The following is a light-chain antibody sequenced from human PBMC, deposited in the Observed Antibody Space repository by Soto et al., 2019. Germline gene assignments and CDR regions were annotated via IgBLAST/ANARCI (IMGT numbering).Light chain of an antibody. J-gene: IGKJ1*01. CDR3: QQYNSYWT. V-gene: IGKV1-5*03. CDR1: QSISSW. CDR2: KAS. Sequence: DIQMTQSPSTLSASVGDRVTITCRASQSISSWLAWYQQKPGKAPKLLIYKASSLESGVPLRFSGSGSGTEFTLTISGLQPDDFATYYCQQYNSYWTFGQGTKGEIK.